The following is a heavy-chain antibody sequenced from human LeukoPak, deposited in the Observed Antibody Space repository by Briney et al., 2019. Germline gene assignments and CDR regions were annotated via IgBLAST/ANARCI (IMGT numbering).Heavy chain of an antibody. D-gene: IGHD5-12*01. Sequence: SETLSLTCTVSGGSISSSSYYWGWIRQPPGKGLEWIGSIYYSGSTYYNPSLKSRVTISVDTSKNQFSLKLSSVTAADTAVYYCARLSRGMAPNPWVDYWGQGTLVTVSS. CDR1: GGSISSSSYY. CDR3: ARLSRGMAPNPWVDY. V-gene: IGHV4-39*01. J-gene: IGHJ4*02. CDR2: IYYSGST.